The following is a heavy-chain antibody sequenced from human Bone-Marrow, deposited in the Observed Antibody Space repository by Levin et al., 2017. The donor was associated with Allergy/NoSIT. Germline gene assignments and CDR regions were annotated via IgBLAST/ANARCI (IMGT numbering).Heavy chain of an antibody. CDR2: IYYSGST. Sequence: PSETLSLTCTVSGASISSFYWSWIRQPPGKGLEWIGYIYYSGSTNYSPSLKSRVSMSADMSRNQVYLTMSSVTAADTAVYYCARQAVPAAMNGFDSWGQGTMVTVSS. D-gene: IGHD2-2*01. V-gene: IGHV4-59*08. J-gene: IGHJ5*01. CDR1: GASISSFY. CDR3: ARQAVPAAMNGFDS.